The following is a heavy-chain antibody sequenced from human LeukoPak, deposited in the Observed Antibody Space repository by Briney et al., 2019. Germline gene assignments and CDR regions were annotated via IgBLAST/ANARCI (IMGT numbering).Heavy chain of an antibody. V-gene: IGHV4-39*01. D-gene: IGHD6-19*01. Sequence: SETLSLTCTVSGGSISSSSYYRGWIRQPPGKGLEWIGSIYYSGSTYYNPSLKSRVTISVDTSKNQFSLKLSSLTAADTAVYYCARQIVAGTSYFDYWGQGALVTVSS. CDR1: GGSISSSSYY. CDR3: ARQIVAGTSYFDY. CDR2: IYYSGST. J-gene: IGHJ4*02.